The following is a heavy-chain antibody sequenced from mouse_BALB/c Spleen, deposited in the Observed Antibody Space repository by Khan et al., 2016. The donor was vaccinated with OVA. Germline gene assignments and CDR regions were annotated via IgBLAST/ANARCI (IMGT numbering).Heavy chain of an antibody. CDR3: ARDRIDY. CDR2: INPTSGNT. CDR1: GYTFTSYW. J-gene: IGHJ2*01. Sequence: QVQLKESGADLAKPGASVKMSCKASGYTFTSYWMHWIQQRPGQGLEWIGYINPTSGNTDYNQKFKDKATLTADKSSSTAYMQLNSLTSDDSAVYYCARDRIDYWGQGTTLTVSS. V-gene: IGHV1-7*01.